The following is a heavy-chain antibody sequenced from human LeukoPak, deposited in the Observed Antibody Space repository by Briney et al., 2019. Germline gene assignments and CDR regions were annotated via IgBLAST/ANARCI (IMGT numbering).Heavy chain of an antibody. D-gene: IGHD6-19*01. J-gene: IGHJ4*02. CDR1: GFTFSSYA. CDR3: AKDPEYSSGWYLDY. V-gene: IGHV3-23*01. Sequence: PGGSLRLSCAASGFTFSSYAMSWVRQAPGKGLEWVSGISGSGGSTYYADSVKGRFTISRDNSKNTLYLQMNSLRAEDTAVYYCAKDPEYSSGWYLDYWGQGTLVTVSS. CDR2: ISGSGGST.